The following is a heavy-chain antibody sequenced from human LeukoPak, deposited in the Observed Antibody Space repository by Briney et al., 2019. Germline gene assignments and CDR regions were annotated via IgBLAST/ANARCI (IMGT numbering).Heavy chain of an antibody. CDR3: TRVGDYDFWSGYYSNWGVDY. Sequence: GGSLRLSCAASGFTFSDYYMSWIRQAPGKGLEWVSYISSSGSTIYYADSVKGRFTISRDNAKNSLYLQMNSLKTEDTAVYYCTRVGDYDFWSGYYSNWGVDYWGQGTLVTVSS. CDR2: ISSSGSTI. CDR1: GFTFSDYY. D-gene: IGHD3-3*01. J-gene: IGHJ4*02. V-gene: IGHV3-11*01.